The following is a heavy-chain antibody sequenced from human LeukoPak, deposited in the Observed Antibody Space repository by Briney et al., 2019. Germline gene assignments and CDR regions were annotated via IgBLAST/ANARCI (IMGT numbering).Heavy chain of an antibody. V-gene: IGHV4-39*07. D-gene: IGHD5-24*01. CDR1: GGSISNYY. CDR2: IYYSGST. J-gene: IGHJ4*02. CDR3: ARIRWLQLGYFDS. Sequence: PSETLSLTCTVSGGSISNYYWGWIRQAPGKGLNWIGSIYYSGSTYYNPSLKSRVTISVDTSRDQFSLKLTSVTAADTAVYYCARIRWLQLGYFDSWGQGTLVTVSS.